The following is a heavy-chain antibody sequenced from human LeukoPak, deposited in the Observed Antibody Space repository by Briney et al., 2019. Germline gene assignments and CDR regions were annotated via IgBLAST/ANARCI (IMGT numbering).Heavy chain of an antibody. CDR1: GFTFTTYW. CDR2: IKQDGTEK. J-gene: IGHJ5*02. V-gene: IGHV3-7*01. CDR3: ARLPHGP. Sequence: GGSLRLSCAASGFTFTTYWLGWVRQPPGKGLEWVANIKQDGTEKYYVDSVKGRFTISRDNAKNSLYLQMNSLRAEDTAVYYCARLPHGPWGQGTLVTVSS.